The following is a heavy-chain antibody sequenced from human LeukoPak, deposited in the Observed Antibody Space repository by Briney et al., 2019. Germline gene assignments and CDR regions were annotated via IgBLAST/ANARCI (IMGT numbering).Heavy chain of an antibody. CDR2: IRNKPSGGTT. D-gene: IGHD4-11*01. V-gene: IGHV3-49*04. CDR3: TRVIRGDYGNYTTWFDP. J-gene: IGHJ5*02. CDR1: GFTFSSFA. Sequence: GGSLRLSCAASGFTFSSFAMSWVRLAPGKGLEWVGFIRNKPSGGTTEYAASVKGRFTISRDDSRRIAYLQMNSLKTEDTALYYCTRVIRGDYGNYTTWFDPWGQGTLVTVSS.